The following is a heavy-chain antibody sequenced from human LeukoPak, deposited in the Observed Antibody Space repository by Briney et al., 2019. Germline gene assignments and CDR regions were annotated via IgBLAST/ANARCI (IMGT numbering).Heavy chain of an antibody. Sequence: SETLSLTCTVSGGSISSSSYYWGWIRQPPGKGLEWIGSIYYSGSTYYNPSLKSRVTISVDTSKNQFSLKLSSVTAADTAVYYCARQVVPAAMEAYFDYWGQGTLVTVSS. D-gene: IGHD2-2*01. J-gene: IGHJ4*02. V-gene: IGHV4-39*01. CDR2: IYYSGST. CDR3: ARQVVPAAMEAYFDY. CDR1: GGSISSSSYY.